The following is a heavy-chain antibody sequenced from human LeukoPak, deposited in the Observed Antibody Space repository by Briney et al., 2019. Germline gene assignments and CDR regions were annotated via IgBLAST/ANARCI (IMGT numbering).Heavy chain of an antibody. CDR3: ASAVYGSGSYYFYWFDP. CDR1: GYIFISYG. CDR2: ISAYNGNT. D-gene: IGHD3-10*01. V-gene: IGHV1-18*01. J-gene: IGHJ5*02. Sequence: ASVKVSCKASGYIFISYGISWVRQAPGQGLEWMGWISAYNGNTKYAQKFQGRVTITADESTSTAYMELSSLRSEDTAVYYCASAVYGSGSYYFYWFDPWGQGTLVTVSS.